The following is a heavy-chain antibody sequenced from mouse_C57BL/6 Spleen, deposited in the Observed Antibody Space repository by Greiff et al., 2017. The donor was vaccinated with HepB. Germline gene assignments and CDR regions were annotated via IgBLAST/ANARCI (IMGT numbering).Heavy chain of an antibody. V-gene: IGHV2-9-1*01. Sequence: QVQLKESGPGLVAPSQSLSITCTVSGFSLTSYAISWVRQPPGKGLEWLGVIWTGGGTNYNSALKSRLSISKDNSKSQVFLKMNSLQTDDTARYYCARKGQDGIYYGYDAGYAMDYWGQGTSVTVSS. D-gene: IGHD2-2*01. J-gene: IGHJ4*01. CDR3: ARKGQDGIYYGYDAGYAMDY. CDR1: GFSLTSYA. CDR2: IWTGGGT.